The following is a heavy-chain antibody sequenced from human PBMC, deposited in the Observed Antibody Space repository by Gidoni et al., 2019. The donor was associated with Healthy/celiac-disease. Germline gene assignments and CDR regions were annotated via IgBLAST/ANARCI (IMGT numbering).Heavy chain of an antibody. CDR3: ARDLYELRFLEWLFFFDY. V-gene: IGHV4-38-2*02. J-gene: IGHJ4*02. CDR1: GYSISSGYY. Sequence: QVQLQESGPGLVKPSETLSLTCAVSGYSISSGYYWGWIRQPPGKGLEGIGSIYHSGSTYYNPSLKSRVTISVDTSKNQFSRKLSSVTAADTAVYYCARDLYELRFLEWLFFFDYWGQGTLVTVSS. CDR2: IYHSGST. D-gene: IGHD3-3*01.